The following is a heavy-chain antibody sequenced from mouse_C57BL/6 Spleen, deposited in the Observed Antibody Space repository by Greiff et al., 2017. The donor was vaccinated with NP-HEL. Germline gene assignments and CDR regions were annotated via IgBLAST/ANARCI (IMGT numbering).Heavy chain of an antibody. CDR2: INPNNGGT. CDR3: GRAGTGRAFDY. D-gene: IGHD4-1*01. V-gene: IGHV1-22*01. CDR1: GYTFTDYN. Sequence: VQLQQSGPELVKPGASVKLSCKASGYTFTDYNMHWVKQSHGKSLEWIGYINPNNGGTSYNQKFKGKATLTVNKSSSTAYMELRSLTSEVSAVYYGGRAGTGRAFDYWGQGTTLTVSS. J-gene: IGHJ2*01.